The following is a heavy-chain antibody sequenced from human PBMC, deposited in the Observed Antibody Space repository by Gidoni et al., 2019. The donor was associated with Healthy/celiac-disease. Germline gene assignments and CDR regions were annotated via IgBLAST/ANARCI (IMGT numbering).Heavy chain of an antibody. J-gene: IGHJ4*02. CDR1: GFTFSRYG. CDR2: IWYDGSNK. D-gene: IGHD3-10*01. V-gene: IGHV3-33*01. Sequence: QVQLVESGGGVVQPGRSLRLSCAAAGFTFSRYGMHWVRQAPGKGLEWVAVIWYDGSNKYYADSVKGRFTISRDNSKNTLYLQMNSLRAEDTAVYYCARDAYFGSGSYLDYWGQGTLVTVSS. CDR3: ARDAYFGSGSYLDY.